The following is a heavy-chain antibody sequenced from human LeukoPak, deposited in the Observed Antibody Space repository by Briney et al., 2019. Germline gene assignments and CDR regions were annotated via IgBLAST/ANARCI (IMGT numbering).Heavy chain of an antibody. CDR3: ARTAIVVVPATYYYYMDV. Sequence: ASVKVSCKASGYTFTSYDINWVRQATGQGLEWMGWMNPNSGNTGYAQKFQGRVTITGNTSISTAYMELSSLRSEDTAVYYCARTAIVVVPATYYYYMDVWGKGTTVTVSS. J-gene: IGHJ6*03. V-gene: IGHV1-8*03. CDR2: MNPNSGNT. D-gene: IGHD2-2*01. CDR1: GYTFTSYD.